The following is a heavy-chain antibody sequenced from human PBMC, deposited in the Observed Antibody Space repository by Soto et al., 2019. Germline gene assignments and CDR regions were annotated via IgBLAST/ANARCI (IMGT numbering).Heavy chain of an antibody. J-gene: IGHJ4*02. Sequence: QVQLQESGPGLMKPSETLSLTCTVSAGSITNYYWNWIRQPPEKGLEWIGFIHHTGNSMSNPSLRSRLTMSVDTTEGQISLNLRAVTAADTAVYYCAKWNEMKRSFDDWGQGILVTVSS. CDR1: AGSITNYY. V-gene: IGHV4-59*01. CDR2: IHHTGNS. D-gene: IGHD1-1*01. CDR3: AKWNEMKRSFDD.